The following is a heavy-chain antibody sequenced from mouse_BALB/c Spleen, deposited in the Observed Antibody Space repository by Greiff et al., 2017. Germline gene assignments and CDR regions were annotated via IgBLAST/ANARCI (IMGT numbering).Heavy chain of an antibody. J-gene: IGHJ2*01. Sequence: QVQLQQSGAELMKPGASVKISCKATGYTFSSYWIEWVKQRPGHGLEWIGEILPGSGSTNYNEKFKGKATFTADTSSNTAYMQLSSLTSEDSAVYYCARPNYYGSSYNYFDYWGQGTTLTVSS. CDR2: ILPGSGST. D-gene: IGHD1-1*01. CDR1: GYTFSSYW. CDR3: ARPNYYGSSYNYFDY. V-gene: IGHV1-9*01.